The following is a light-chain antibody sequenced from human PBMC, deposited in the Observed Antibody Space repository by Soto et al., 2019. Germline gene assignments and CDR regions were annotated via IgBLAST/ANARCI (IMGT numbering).Light chain of an antibody. CDR3: QSYENLLT. CDR2: DVS. V-gene: IGKV1-33*01. J-gene: IGKJ4*01. Sequence: DIQMTQSPPSLSASVGDRVTITCQASEDISKYLNWYQQKPGKAPKLLIYDVSNLETGVPSRFSGSGSGTDFSFTISSLQSEDIATYNCQSYENLLTFGGGTKVEIK. CDR1: EDISKY.